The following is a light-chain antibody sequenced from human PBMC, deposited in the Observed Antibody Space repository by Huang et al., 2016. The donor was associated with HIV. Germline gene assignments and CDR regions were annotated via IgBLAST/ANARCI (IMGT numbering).Light chain of an antibody. CDR3: MQGKHWPPT. CDR2: TVS. CDR1: QSLVHSDGNTY. Sequence: DVVMTQSPLSLPVTLGQSASISCTSSQSLVHSDGNTYLNWCRQGPGQSPRRLIYTVSKRDYGVPDRFSGSGSGTNFTLKISRVEAEDVGVYYCMQGKHWPPTFGQGTKLEIK. J-gene: IGKJ2*01. V-gene: IGKV2-30*02.